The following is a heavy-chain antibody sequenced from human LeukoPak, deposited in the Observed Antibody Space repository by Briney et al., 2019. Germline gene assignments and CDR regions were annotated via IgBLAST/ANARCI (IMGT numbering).Heavy chain of an antibody. CDR3: TRNRGADDY. V-gene: IGHV6-1*01. J-gene: IGHJ4*02. CDR1: GDSVSSNSAA. D-gene: IGHD1-26*01. CDR2: TYYRSKWYN. Sequence: SQTLSLTCAISGDSVSSNSAAWSWIRQSPSRGLEWLGRTYYRSKWYNDYAVSVKGRITINPDTSKNQFSPQLNSVTPEDTAVYYCTRNRGADDYWGQGTLVTVSS.